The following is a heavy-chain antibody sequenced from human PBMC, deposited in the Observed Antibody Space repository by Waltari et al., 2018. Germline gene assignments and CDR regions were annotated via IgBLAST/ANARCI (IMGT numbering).Heavy chain of an antibody. CDR2: INDAGTP. D-gene: IGHD2-21*01. J-gene: IGHJ4*02. V-gene: IGHV3-23*01. CDR3: TKDRVVATVARRYDY. Sequence: EVQLLESGGDLVQPGGSLRLSCAASGFTFSSYAMGWVRPAPGKRLEWVSVINDAGTPYYADSVKGRFTISRDNSKNTLYLQMNSLRPEDTAVYFCTKDRVVATVARRYDYWGQGTLVTVSS. CDR1: GFTFSSYA.